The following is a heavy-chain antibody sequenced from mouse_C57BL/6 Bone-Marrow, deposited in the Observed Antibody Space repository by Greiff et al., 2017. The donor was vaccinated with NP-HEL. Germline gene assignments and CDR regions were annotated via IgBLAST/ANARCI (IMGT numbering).Heavy chain of an antibody. D-gene: IGHD2-4*01. V-gene: IGHV1-55*01. Sequence: QVQLQQPGAELVKPGASVKMSCKASGYTFTSYWITWVKQRPGQGLEWLGDIYPGSGSTNYNEKFKSKATLTVDTSSSTAYMQLSSLTSEDSAVYYCARTTMSTTRRVRYAMDYWGQGTSVTVSS. CDR2: IYPGSGST. J-gene: IGHJ4*01. CDR3: ARTTMSTTRRVRYAMDY. CDR1: GYTFTSYW.